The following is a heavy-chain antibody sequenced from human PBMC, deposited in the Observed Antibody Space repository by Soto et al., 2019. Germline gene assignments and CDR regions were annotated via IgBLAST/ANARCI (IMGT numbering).Heavy chain of an antibody. V-gene: IGHV5-10-1*01. CDR2: IDPSDTYT. Sequence: GESLKISCKGSGYSFTTYWINGVRQMPGTGLEWMGRIDPSDTYTNYSPSLEGNVTISADKSITTAYLQWSSLTASDTAIYYWASRFNSLSLGLEEDYYDYVMDVWGQGTTVTVS. D-gene: IGHD3-16*01. J-gene: IGHJ6*02. CDR3: ASRFNSLSLGLEEDYYDYVMDV. CDR1: GYSFTTYW.